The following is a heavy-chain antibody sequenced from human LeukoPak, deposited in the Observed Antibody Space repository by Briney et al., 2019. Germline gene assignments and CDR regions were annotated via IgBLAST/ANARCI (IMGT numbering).Heavy chain of an antibody. CDR1: GVTFSGYS. J-gene: IGHJ4*02. V-gene: IGHV3-48*02. CDR3: ARESRYSSDY. Sequence: HTGGSLRLSCAASGVTFSGYSMNWVRQAPGKGLEWVSYISSSSSSIYYTDSVKGRFTISRDNAKNSLFLQMNSLRDEDTAVYYCARESRYSSDYWGQGTLVAVSS. CDR2: ISSSSSSI. D-gene: IGHD6-13*01.